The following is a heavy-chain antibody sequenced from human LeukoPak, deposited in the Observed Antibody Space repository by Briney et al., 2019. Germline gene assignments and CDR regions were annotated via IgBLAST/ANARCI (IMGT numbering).Heavy chain of an antibody. CDR1: GFTFDDYA. CDR3: AKPGSSYYGSGSYYNTYYSDY. V-gene: IGHV3-9*01. J-gene: IGHJ4*02. D-gene: IGHD3-10*01. CDR2: ISWNSGSI. Sequence: GGSLRLSCAASGFTFDDYAMHWVRQAPGKGLEWVSGISWNSGSIGYADSVKGRFTISRDNAKNSLYLQMNSLRAEDTALYYCAKPGSSYYGSGSYYNTYYSDYWGQGTLVTVSS.